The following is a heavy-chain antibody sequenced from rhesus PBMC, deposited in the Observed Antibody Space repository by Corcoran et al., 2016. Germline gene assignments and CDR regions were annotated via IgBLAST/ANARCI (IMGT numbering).Heavy chain of an antibody. CDR2: ISITGDST. D-gene: IGHD5-24*01. Sequence: EVQLVESGGGLAKPGGSLRLSCAASGFSFSDYYMYWVRQAPGKGLERVSGISITGDSTYYADSVKGRFTISRENAKNTLYLQMDSLRAEDTAVYYCAREGDGYRQGFFDYWGQGVLVTVSS. CDR1: GFSFSDYY. CDR3: AREGDGYRQGFFDY. J-gene: IGHJ4*01. V-gene: IGHV3S18*01.